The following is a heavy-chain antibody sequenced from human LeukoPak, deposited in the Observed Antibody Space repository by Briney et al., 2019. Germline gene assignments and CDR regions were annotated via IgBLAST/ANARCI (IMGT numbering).Heavy chain of an antibody. J-gene: IGHJ6*02. CDR1: GGSISSYY. Sequence: SETLSLTCTVSGGSISSYYWSWLRPPPGKGLEWFGYTYYSGSTDYNPSLKSRVTISVDTSKNQFSLKLSSVTAADTAVYYCARVGAYGSGRTRDYYYGMDVWGQGTTVTVSS. CDR3: ARVGAYGSGRTRDYYYGMDV. CDR2: TYYSGST. D-gene: IGHD3-10*01. V-gene: IGHV4-59*01.